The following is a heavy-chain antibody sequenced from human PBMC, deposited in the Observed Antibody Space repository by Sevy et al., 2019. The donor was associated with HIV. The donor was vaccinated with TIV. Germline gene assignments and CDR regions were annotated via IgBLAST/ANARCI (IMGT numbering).Heavy chain of an antibody. CDR1: GFTFSSYA. V-gene: IGHV3-30-3*01. CDR2: ISYDGSNK. CDR3: ARAFSSSFSTRRSNWFDP. D-gene: IGHD6-6*01. Sequence: GGSLRLSCAASGFTFSSYAMHWVRQAPGKGLEWVAVISYDGSNKYYADSVKGRFTISRDNSKNTLYLQMNSLRAEETAVYYCARAFSSSFSTRRSNWFDPWGQGTLVTASS. J-gene: IGHJ5*02.